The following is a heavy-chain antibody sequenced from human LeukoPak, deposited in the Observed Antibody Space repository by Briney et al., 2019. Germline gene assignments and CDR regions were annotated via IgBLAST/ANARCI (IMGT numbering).Heavy chain of an antibody. Sequence: GGCLRLSCAASGFTFSDYGIHWVRRAPGKGLEWVAVIWSDGSNKYYADSVKGRFTISRDNSRKTLYLQMNSLRVEDTAVSCSVRALGSFDYWGQGTLVTVSS. J-gene: IGHJ4*02. CDR3: VRALGSFDY. D-gene: IGHD3-10*01. CDR1: GFTFSDYG. V-gene: IGHV3-33*01. CDR2: IWSDGSNK.